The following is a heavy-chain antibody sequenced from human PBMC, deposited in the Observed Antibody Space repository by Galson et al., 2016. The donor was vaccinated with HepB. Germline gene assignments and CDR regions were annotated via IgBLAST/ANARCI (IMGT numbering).Heavy chain of an antibody. V-gene: IGHV3-30*18. Sequence: SLRLSCAASGFTFSYSGMHWVRQAPGKGLEWVAVISYDGSDKYYADSVKGRFTISRDNSKNTLYLQMNSLRADDTAVYYCAKDWEGMGYAFDIWGQGTMVTVSS. CDR1: GFTFSYSG. D-gene: IGHD1-26*01. CDR2: ISYDGSDK. CDR3: AKDWEGMGYAFDI. J-gene: IGHJ3*02.